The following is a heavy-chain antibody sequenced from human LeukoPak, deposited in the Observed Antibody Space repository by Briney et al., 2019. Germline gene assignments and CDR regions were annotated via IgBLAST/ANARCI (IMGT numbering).Heavy chain of an antibody. Sequence: GGSLRLSCAASGFTFSRYSMNWVRQAPGKGLEWVSYISSSSSTIYYADSVKGRFTISRDNAKNSLYLQMNSLRDEDTAVYYCARGLEQAVAGTYYFDYWGQGTLVTVSS. D-gene: IGHD6-19*01. J-gene: IGHJ4*02. V-gene: IGHV3-48*02. CDR2: ISSSSSTI. CDR3: ARGLEQAVAGTYYFDY. CDR1: GFTFSRYS.